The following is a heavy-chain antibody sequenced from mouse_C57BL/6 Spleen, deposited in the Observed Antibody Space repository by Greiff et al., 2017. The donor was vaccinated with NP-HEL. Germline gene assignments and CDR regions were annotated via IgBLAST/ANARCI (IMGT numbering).Heavy chain of an antibody. J-gene: IGHJ2*01. V-gene: IGHV5-6*01. D-gene: IGHD4-1*01. CDR3: AREGELGLFDY. CDR2: ISSGGSYT. CDR1: GFTFSSYG. Sequence: VQLKESGGDLVKPGGSLKLSCAASGFTFSSYGMSWVRQTPDKRLEWVATISSGGSYTYYPDSVKGRFTISRDNAKNTLYLQMSSLKSEDTAMYYCAREGELGLFDYWGQGTTLTVSS.